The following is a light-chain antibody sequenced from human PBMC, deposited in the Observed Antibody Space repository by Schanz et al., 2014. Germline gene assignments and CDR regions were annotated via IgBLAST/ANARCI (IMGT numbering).Light chain of an antibody. Sequence: EVLMTQSPATLSLSPGERATLSCRASQSVSSYLAWYQQKPGQAPRLLIYDASNRATGIPARFSGSGSGTDFTLTISSLEPEDFAVYYCQQYGSSLTFGQGTRLEIK. CDR3: QQYGSSLT. J-gene: IGKJ5*01. CDR1: QSVSSY. V-gene: IGKV3-11*01. CDR2: DAS.